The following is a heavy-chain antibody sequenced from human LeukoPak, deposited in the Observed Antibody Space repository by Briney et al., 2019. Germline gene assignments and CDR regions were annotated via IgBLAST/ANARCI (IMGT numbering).Heavy chain of an antibody. Sequence: SETLSLTCTVSGGSISSYYWSWIRQPPGKGLEWIGYIYYSGSTNYNPSLKSRVTISVDTSKNQFSLKLSSVTAADTAVYYCARFSSIAAAFDYWGQGTLVTVSS. V-gene: IGHV4-59*01. CDR1: GGSISSYY. CDR3: ARFSSIAAAFDY. CDR2: IYYSGST. J-gene: IGHJ4*02. D-gene: IGHD6-13*01.